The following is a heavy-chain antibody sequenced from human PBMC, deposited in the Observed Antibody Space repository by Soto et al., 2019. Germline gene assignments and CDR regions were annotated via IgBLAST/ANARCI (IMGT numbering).Heavy chain of an antibody. CDR3: VKAEDGIRATVPVSAFLLKRSSDL. Sequence: PGKGLEWVSGISGSGANTYYADSVKGRFTISRDNSKNTLYLQMHSLRAEDTAVYYFVKAEDGIRATVPVSAFLLKRSSDL. D-gene: IGHD1-26*01. J-gene: IGHJ2*01. CDR2: ISGSGANT. V-gene: IGHV3-23*01.